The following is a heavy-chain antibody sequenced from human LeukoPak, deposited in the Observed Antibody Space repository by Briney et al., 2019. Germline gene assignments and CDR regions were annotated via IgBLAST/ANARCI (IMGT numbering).Heavy chain of an antibody. D-gene: IGHD3-10*01. CDR2: ISGSGGST. CDR1: GFTFSSYG. V-gene: IGHV3-23*01. CDR3: AKDTYYYGSGSYYVY. Sequence: GGTLRLSCAASGFTFSSYGVSWVRQAPGKGLEWVSAISGSGGSTYYADSVKGRFTISRDNSKNTLYLQMNSLRAEDTAVYYCAKDTYYYGSGSYYVYWGQGTLVTVSS. J-gene: IGHJ4*02.